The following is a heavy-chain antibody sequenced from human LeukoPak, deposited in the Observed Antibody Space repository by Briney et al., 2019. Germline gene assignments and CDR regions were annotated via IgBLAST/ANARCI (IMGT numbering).Heavy chain of an antibody. V-gene: IGHV1-69*04. Sequence: SVKVSCKASGGTFSSYAISWVRQVPGQGLAWMGRIIPILGIANYAQKFQGRVTITADKSTSTAYMELSSLRSEDTAVYYCARDWAIDYYDSSGYANDYWGQGTLVTVSS. CDR2: IIPILGIA. CDR1: GGTFSSYA. CDR3: ARDWAIDYYDSSGYANDY. D-gene: IGHD3-22*01. J-gene: IGHJ4*02.